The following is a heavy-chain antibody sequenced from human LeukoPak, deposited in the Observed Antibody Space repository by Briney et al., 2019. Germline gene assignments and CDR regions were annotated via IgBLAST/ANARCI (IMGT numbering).Heavy chain of an antibody. D-gene: IGHD3-22*01. CDR3: AKDRSLNHYYDSSGLWDY. Sequence: PGRSLRLSCAASGFTFSSYGMHWVRQAPGKGLEWVAVISYDGSNKYYADSVKGRFTISRDNSKNTLYLQMNSLRADDTAVYYCAKDRSLNHYYDSSGLWDYWGQGTLVTVSS. CDR2: ISYDGSNK. V-gene: IGHV3-30*18. J-gene: IGHJ4*02. CDR1: GFTFSSYG.